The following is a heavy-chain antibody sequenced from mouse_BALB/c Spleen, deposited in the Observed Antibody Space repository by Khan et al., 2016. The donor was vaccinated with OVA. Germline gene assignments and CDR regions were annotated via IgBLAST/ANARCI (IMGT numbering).Heavy chain of an antibody. CDR3: ARQPYYHYYIMDY. V-gene: IGHV2-6-1*01. Sequence: VQLQESGPGLVAPSQSLSITCTISGFSLTNYGVHWVRQPPGKGLEWLVVIWNDGNTAYNSALKSRLTISKDNSKSQVFLKMNSLQTDDTAMYFCARQPYYHYYIMDYWGQGTSVTVSS. D-gene: IGHD2-10*01. J-gene: IGHJ4*01. CDR1: GFSLTNYG. CDR2: IWNDGNT.